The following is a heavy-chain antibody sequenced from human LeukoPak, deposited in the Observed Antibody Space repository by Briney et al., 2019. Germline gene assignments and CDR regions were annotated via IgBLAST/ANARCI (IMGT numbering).Heavy chain of an antibody. V-gene: IGHV4-59*01. CDR3: ARGLMPLGSYFDY. D-gene: IGHD2-8*01. Sequence: PSETLSLTCTVSGGSISSYYWSWTRQPPGKGLEWIGYIYYSGSTNYNPSLKSRVTISVDTSKNQFSLKLSSVTAADTAVYYCARGLMPLGSYFDYWGQGTLVTVSS. CDR1: GGSISSYY. CDR2: IYYSGST. J-gene: IGHJ4*02.